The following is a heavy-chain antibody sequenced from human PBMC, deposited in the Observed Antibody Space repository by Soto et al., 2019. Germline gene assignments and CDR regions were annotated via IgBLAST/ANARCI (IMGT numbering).Heavy chain of an antibody. D-gene: IGHD3-16*01. CDR3: AREATGGRGSRVDY. CDR1: GYAFTTYG. Sequence: GASVKVSCKTSGYAFTTYGISWVRQAPGQGLEWMGWISGYNGNTKYAQNLQGRVTMTTDTSTSTAYMELRSLRSDDTAVYYCAREATGGRGSRVDYWGQGTLVTVSS. V-gene: IGHV1-18*01. J-gene: IGHJ4*02. CDR2: ISGYNGNT.